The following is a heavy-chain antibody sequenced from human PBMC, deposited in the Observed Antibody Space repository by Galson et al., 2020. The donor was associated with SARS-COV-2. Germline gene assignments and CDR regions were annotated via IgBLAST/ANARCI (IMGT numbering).Heavy chain of an antibody. V-gene: IGHV3-21*01. D-gene: IGHD3-10*01. J-gene: IGHJ4*02. CDR2: IRSGSSET. Sequence: AGRSLRLSCAASGFTFSTYVMNWVRQAPGKALEWLSAIRSGSSETLYADSVKGRFTISRDDAKNSLYLHMNSLRAEDTAVYYCATEFLRGTGYWGQGTLVIVSS. CDR1: GFTFSTYV. CDR3: ATEFLRGTGY.